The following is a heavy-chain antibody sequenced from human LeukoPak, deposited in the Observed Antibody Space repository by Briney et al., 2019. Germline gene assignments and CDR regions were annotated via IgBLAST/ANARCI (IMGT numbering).Heavy chain of an antibody. CDR3: ARLNYGDYGSAFDI. V-gene: IGHV3-7*01. D-gene: IGHD4-17*01. Sequence: GGSLRLSCAASGFTFSSYWMSWVRQAPGKGLERVANIKQDGSEKYYVDSVKGQFTISRDNAKNSLFLQVNSLRAEDTAVYYCARLNYGDYGSAFDIWGQGTMVTVSS. CDR1: GFTFSSYW. J-gene: IGHJ3*02. CDR2: IKQDGSEK.